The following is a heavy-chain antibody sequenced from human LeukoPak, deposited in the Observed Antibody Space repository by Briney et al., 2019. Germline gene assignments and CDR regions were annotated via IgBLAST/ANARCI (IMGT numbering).Heavy chain of an antibody. CDR1: GFTFSNYN. J-gene: IGHJ6*02. CDR2: ISSSSNNK. V-gene: IGHV3-21*01. Sequence: GGSLRLSCAASGFTFSNYNMNWVRQAPGKGLEWVSSISSSSNNKRYADSVKGRFTISRDNGNNSLYLQVNGLRAEDTAIYYCMRLRLRLREGYYYYYGMDVWGQGTTVTVSS. D-gene: IGHD2-21*01. CDR3: MRLRLRLREGYYYYYGMDV.